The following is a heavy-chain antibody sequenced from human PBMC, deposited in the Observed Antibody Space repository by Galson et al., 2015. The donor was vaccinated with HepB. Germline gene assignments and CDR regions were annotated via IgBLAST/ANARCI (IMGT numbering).Heavy chain of an antibody. D-gene: IGHD6-19*01. V-gene: IGHV6-1*01. CDR1: GDSVSSNSAA. CDR2: TYYRSKWYS. J-gene: IGHJ6*02. CDR3: ARVAGTIYYYGMDV. Sequence: CAISGDSVSSNSAAWNWIRRSPSRGLEWLGRTYYRSKWYSDYAVSVRSRISINVDTSRNHFSLQLNSVTPDDTAVYYCARVAGTIYYYGMDVWGQGTPVTVSS.